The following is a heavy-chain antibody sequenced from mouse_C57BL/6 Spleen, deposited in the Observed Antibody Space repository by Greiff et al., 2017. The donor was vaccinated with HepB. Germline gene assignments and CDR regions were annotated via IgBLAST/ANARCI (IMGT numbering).Heavy chain of an antibody. D-gene: IGHD2-4*01. CDR1: GYTFTSYW. CDR3: ARFHYDYDGGYFDV. J-gene: IGHJ1*03. CDR2: IYPGSGST. V-gene: IGHV1-55*01. Sequence: QVQLQQPGAELAKPGASVKMSCKASGYTFTSYWITWVKQRPGQGLEWIGDIYPGSGSTNYNEKFKSKATLTVDTSSSTAYMQLSSLTSEDSAVYYCARFHYDYDGGYFDVWGTGTTVTVSS.